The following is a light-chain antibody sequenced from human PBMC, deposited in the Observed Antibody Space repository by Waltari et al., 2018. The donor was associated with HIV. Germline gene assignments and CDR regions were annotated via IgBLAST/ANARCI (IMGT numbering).Light chain of an antibody. CDR2: YNS. J-gene: IGLJ1*01. Sequence: SYVLTQPPSVSVAPGQPARITSGGHIIGGRPVHWYQQKPGQAPLLVVYYNSDRPSGIPERFSGSNSGNPATLTIRRVAAGDEADYYCQLWFPSSDVLYVFGTGTQVTVL. CDR3: QLWFPSSDVLYV. CDR1: IIGGRP. V-gene: IGLV3-21*02.